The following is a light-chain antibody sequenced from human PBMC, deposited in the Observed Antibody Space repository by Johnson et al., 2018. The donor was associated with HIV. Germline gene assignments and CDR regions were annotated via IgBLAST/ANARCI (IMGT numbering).Light chain of an antibody. CDR3: GTWDSSLNAFV. Sequence: QSVLTQPPSVSAAPGQKVTIYCSGSRSNIGRNYASWYQQHPGTAPKILIHENNKRPSGIPDRFSGSKSGTSATLGITGLQTGDEADYYCGTWDSSLNAFVFGAGTRVTVL. CDR1: RSNIGRNY. CDR2: ENN. J-gene: IGLJ1*01. V-gene: IGLV1-51*02.